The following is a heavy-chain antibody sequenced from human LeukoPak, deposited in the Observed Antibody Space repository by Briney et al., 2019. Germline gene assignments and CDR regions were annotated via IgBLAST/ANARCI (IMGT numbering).Heavy chain of an antibody. CDR2: IQYDGSNK. J-gene: IGHJ6*02. D-gene: IGHD3-10*01. Sequence: PGGSLRLSCAASGFTFSTYGMHWVRQAPGKGLEWVAIIQYDGSNKYYANSLKGRFTISRDNSEKTLYLQMNSLKAEDTAVYYCAAGGRVWGQGTTVTVSS. V-gene: IGHV3-30*02. CDR3: AAGGRV. CDR1: GFTFSTYG.